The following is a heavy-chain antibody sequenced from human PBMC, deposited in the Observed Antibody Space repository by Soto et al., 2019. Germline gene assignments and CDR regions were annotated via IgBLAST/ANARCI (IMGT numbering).Heavy chain of an antibody. J-gene: IGHJ6*02. CDR2: IRGKRNGGAT. Sequence: GGSLRLSCTVSGFTFGDYAMNWVRQALGQGLVWVGFIRGKRNGGATAYASSLKGRFTISRDDSRSVAYLQMNSLKTEDTAVYYCTRDFQGQYYYGMDVWGQGTTVTVSS. V-gene: IGHV3-49*04. CDR1: GFTFGDYA. CDR3: TRDFQGQYYYGMDV.